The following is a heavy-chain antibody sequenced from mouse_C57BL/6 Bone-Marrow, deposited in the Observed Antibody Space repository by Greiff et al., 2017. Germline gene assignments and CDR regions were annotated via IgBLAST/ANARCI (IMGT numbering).Heavy chain of an antibody. V-gene: IGHV1-82*01. J-gene: IGHJ2*01. CDR3: ARDNYFDY. CDR2: IYPGDGDT. CDR1: GYAFSSSW. Sequence: QVQLQQSGPELVKPGASVKISCKASGYAFSSSWMNWVKQRPGKGLEWIGRIYPGDGDTNYNRKFKGKATLTADKSSSTAYMQLSSLTSEDSAVYFCARDNYFDYWGQGTTLTVSS.